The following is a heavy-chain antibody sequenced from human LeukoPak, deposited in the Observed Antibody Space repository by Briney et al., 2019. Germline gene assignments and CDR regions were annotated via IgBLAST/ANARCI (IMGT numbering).Heavy chain of an antibody. V-gene: IGHV1-8*01. CDR1: GYTFTSYD. CDR3: ARDRAQYYYYGMDV. CDR2: MNPNSGNT. Sequence: ASVKVSCKASGYTFTSYDINWVRQATGQGLEWMGWMNPNSGNTGYAQKFQGRVTMTRNTSISTAYMELSSLRSEDTAVYYCARDRAQYYYYGMDVWGQGTSVTVSS. J-gene: IGHJ6*02.